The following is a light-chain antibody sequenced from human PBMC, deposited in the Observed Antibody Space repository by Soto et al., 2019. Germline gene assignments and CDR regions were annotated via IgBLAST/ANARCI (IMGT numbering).Light chain of an antibody. CDR3: QQYGSSHT. Sequence: IVLTQSPGTLSLSPGERVTLSCRASQSVTTRLAWYQHKPGQAPRLLMSGASSRASGVPVRFSGSGSGTDFTLTISRLEPEDFALYYCQQYGSSHTFGGGTKVE. CDR1: QSVTTR. V-gene: IGKV3-20*01. J-gene: IGKJ4*01. CDR2: GAS.